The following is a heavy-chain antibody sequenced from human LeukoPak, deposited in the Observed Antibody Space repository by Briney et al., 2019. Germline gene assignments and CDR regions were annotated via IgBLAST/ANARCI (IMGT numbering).Heavy chain of an antibody. Sequence: PGGSLRLSCSASGYNFCSYAMSRVRWARGKGLEWVSAISGSGGSTYYADSVKGRFTISRDNSKNTLYLQMNSLRAEDTAVYYCAKSIVATIFDFDYWGQGTLVTVSS. CDR3: AKSIVATIFDFDY. V-gene: IGHV3-23*01. J-gene: IGHJ4*02. CDR1: GYNFCSYA. D-gene: IGHD5-12*01. CDR2: ISGSGGST.